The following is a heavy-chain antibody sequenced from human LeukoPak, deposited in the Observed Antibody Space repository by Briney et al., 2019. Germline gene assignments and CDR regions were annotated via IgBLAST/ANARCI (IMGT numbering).Heavy chain of an antibody. V-gene: IGHV3-30*18. CDR1: GFTFSSYG. CDR2: ISHDGSNK. CDR3: AKGHQINYGFWSMDV. J-gene: IGHJ6*02. Sequence: GGSLRLSCAATGFTFSSYGMHWVRQAPGKGLEWVTVISHDGSNKYHADSVKGRFTISRDNSKNTLYLQMNSLRADDTAVYYCAKGHQINYGFWSMDVWGQGTTVTVSS. D-gene: IGHD3-3*01.